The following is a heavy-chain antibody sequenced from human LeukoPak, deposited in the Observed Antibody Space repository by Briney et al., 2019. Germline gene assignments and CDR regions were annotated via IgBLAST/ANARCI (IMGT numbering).Heavy chain of an antibody. D-gene: IGHD6-13*01. J-gene: IGHJ3*02. CDR1: GFTFSSYA. V-gene: IGHV3-23*01. CDR2: ISGSGGST. Sequence: GGSLRLSCAASGFTFSSYAMSWVRQAPGKGLEWVSAISGSGGSTYYADSVKGRFTISRDNSKNTLYLQMHSLRADDTALYYCAKDRDESRSRYDAFDIWGQGTMVTVSS. CDR3: AKDRDESRSRYDAFDI.